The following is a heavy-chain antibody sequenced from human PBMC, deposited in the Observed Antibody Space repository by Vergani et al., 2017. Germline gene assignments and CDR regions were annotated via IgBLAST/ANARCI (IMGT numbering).Heavy chain of an antibody. D-gene: IGHD2-2*01. J-gene: IGHJ6*02. V-gene: IGHV1-69*18. Sequence: QVQLVQSGAEVKKPGSSVKVSCKASGGTFSSYAISWVRQAPGQGLEWMGRIIPIFGTANYAQKFQGRVTITADESTSTAYMELSSLRSEDTAVYYCAREDCSSTSCYHYYYGMDVWGQGTTVTVSS. CDR3: AREDCSSTSCYHYYYGMDV. CDR1: GGTFSSYA. CDR2: IIPIFGTA.